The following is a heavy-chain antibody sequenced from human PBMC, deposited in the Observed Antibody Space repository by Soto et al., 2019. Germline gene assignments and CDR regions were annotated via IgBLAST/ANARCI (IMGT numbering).Heavy chain of an antibody. D-gene: IGHD6-6*01. Sequence: ASVKVSCKASGYTFTSYYMHWVRQAPGQGLEWMGIINPSGGSTSYAQKFQGRVTMTRDTSTSTVYMEPSSLRSEDTAVYYCARASLEYSSPAGAFDIWGQGTMVTVSS. CDR2: INPSGGST. CDR3: ARASLEYSSPAGAFDI. J-gene: IGHJ3*02. CDR1: GYTFTSYY. V-gene: IGHV1-46*01.